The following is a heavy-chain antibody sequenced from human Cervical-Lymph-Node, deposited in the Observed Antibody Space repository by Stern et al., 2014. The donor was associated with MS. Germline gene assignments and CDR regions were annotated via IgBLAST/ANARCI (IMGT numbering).Heavy chain of an antibody. D-gene: IGHD1-7*01. Sequence: VQLVESGGGLVQPGGPLRLSCAASGFNFPSYWMSWVRQAPGKGLKWVAAIKEDGSQKYYVDSVKGRFTISRDNAKNSLHLQMNSLRVEDTAVYYCTKDELHWGQGTLVSVSS. CDR2: IKEDGSQK. V-gene: IGHV3-7*01. J-gene: IGHJ4*02. CDR1: GFNFPSYW. CDR3: TKDELH.